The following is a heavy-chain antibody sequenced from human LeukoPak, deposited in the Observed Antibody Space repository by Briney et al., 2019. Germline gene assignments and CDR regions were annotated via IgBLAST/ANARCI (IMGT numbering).Heavy chain of an antibody. CDR3: AKDIRTYYYGSGSYPDY. CDR1: GFTFDDYA. Sequence: PEGSLRLSCAASGFTFDDYAMHWVRQAPGKGLEWVSGISWNSGSIGCADSVKGRFTISRDNAKNSLYLQMNSLRAEDTALYYCAKDIRTYYYGSGSYPDYWGQGTLVTVSS. J-gene: IGHJ4*02. D-gene: IGHD3-10*01. V-gene: IGHV3-9*01. CDR2: ISWNSGSI.